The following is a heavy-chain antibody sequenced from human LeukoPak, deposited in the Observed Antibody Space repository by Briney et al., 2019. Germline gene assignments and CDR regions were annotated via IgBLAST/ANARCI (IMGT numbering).Heavy chain of an antibody. CDR1: GFTFSRFA. D-gene: IGHD2-2*01. J-gene: IGHJ6*03. CDR3: ARVRSPGSPTYSLDV. CDR2: ISYDGTAK. Sequence: GGSLRLSCAASGFTFSRFAMHWVRQAPGKGLEWVAVISYDGTAKFYADSVKGRFTISRDSSKNTLYLQLNGLRTEDTAVYFCARVRSPGSPTYSLDVWGKGPTVAVSS. V-gene: IGHV3-30-3*01.